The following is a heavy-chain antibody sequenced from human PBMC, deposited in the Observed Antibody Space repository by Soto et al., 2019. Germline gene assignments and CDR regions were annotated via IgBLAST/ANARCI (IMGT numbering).Heavy chain of an antibody. Sequence: SETLSLTCAVYGGSFSCYYWSWIRQPPGKGLEWIGEINHSGSTNYNPSLKSRVTISVDTSKNQFSLKLSSVTAADTAVYYCARGGYYDILTGYYRRGRGIGAFDIWGQGTMVTVSS. CDR2: INHSGST. J-gene: IGHJ3*02. D-gene: IGHD3-9*01. V-gene: IGHV4-34*01. CDR1: GGSFSCYY. CDR3: ARGGYYDILTGYYRRGRGIGAFDI.